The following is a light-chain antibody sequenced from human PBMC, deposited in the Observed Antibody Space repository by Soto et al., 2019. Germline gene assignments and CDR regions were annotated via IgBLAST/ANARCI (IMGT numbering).Light chain of an antibody. CDR3: SSHSKLTPYV. V-gene: IGLV2-14*01. CDR1: SSDVGAYNY. CDR2: DVT. Sequence: QSALTQPASVSGSPGQSITISCTGTSSDVGAYNYVSWYQQHPGKAPKLMIYDVTNRPSGVSKRFSGSKSDNTASLTISGLQAEDEADYFCSSHSKLTPYVFGTGTKVTVL. J-gene: IGLJ1*01.